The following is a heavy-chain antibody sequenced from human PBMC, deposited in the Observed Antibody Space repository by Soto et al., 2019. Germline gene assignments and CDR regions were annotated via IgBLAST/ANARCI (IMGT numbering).Heavy chain of an antibody. CDR2: IIPIFGTA. CDR1: GGTFSSYA. J-gene: IGHJ5*02. CDR3: ARVARTYYYDSSGYPAWFDP. Sequence: SVKVSCKASGGTFSSYAISWVRQAPGQGLEWMGGIIPIFGTANYAQKFQGRVTITADESTSTAYMELSSLRSEDTAVYYCARVARTYYYDSSGYPAWFDPWGQGTLVTVSS. V-gene: IGHV1-69*13. D-gene: IGHD3-22*01.